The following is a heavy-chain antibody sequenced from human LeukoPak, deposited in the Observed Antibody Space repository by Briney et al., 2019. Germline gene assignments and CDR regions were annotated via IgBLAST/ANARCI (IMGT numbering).Heavy chain of an antibody. D-gene: IGHD2-15*01. CDR3: ARERQGYCSGGSCYSADY. CDR1: GGTFSSYA. Sequence: KPGSSVKVSCKASGGTFSSYAISWVRQAPGQGLEWMGRIIPILGIANYAQKFQGRVTITADKSTSTAYMELSSLRSEDTAVYYCARERQGYCSGGSCYSADYWGQGTLVTVSS. CDR2: IIPILGIA. J-gene: IGHJ4*02. V-gene: IGHV1-69*04.